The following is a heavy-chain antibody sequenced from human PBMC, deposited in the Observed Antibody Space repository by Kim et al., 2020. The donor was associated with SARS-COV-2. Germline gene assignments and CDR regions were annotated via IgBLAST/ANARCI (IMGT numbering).Heavy chain of an antibody. V-gene: IGHV4-39*01. J-gene: IGHJ4*02. CDR3: ARLGGVPY. Sequence: GSTYYNPSLKSRVTISVDTSKNQFSLKLSSVTAADTAVYYCARLGGVPYWGQGTLVTVSS. D-gene: IGHD1-26*01. CDR2: GST.